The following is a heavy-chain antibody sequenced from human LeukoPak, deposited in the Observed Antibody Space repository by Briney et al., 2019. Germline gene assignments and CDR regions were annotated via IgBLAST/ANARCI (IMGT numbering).Heavy chain of an antibody. CDR1: GYSFTSHW. V-gene: IGHV5-51*01. D-gene: IGHD1-26*01. CDR2: IYPGDSDT. Sequence: GESLKISCKGSGYSFTSHWIGWVRQTPGKGLEWMGIIYPGDSDTRYSPSFQGQVTISADKSISTAYLQWSSVKASDTAIYYCARQGPIRGSYSLAFDIWGQGTMVTVSS. J-gene: IGHJ3*02. CDR3: ARQGPIRGSYSLAFDI.